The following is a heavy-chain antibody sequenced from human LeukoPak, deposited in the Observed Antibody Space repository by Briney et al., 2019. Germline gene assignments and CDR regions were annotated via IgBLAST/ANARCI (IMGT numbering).Heavy chain of an antibody. CDR1: GFTFSSYG. D-gene: IGHD5-18*01. J-gene: IGHJ5*02. V-gene: IGHV3-30*02. CDR3: AKGGTAMVKNWFDP. CDR2: IRYDGSNK. Sequence: PGGSLRLSCAASGFTFSSYGMHWVRQAPGKGLEWVAFIRYDGSNKYYADSVKGRFTISRDNSKNTLYLQMNSLRAEDTAVYYCAKGGTAMVKNWFDPWGQGTLVTVSS.